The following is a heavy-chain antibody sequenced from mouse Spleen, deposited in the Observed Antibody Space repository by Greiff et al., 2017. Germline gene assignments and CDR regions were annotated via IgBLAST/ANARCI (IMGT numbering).Heavy chain of an antibody. D-gene: IGHD2-4*01. CDR3: ARRRGLRQDYFDY. Sequence: VQLQQPGAELVMPGASVKLSCKASGYTFTSYWMHWVKQRPGQGLEWIGEIDPSDSYTNYNQKFKGKATLTVDKSSSTAYMQLSSLTSEDSAVYYCARRRGLRQDYFDYWGQGTTLTVSS. CDR2: IDPSDSYT. V-gene: IGHV1-69*01. CDR1: GYTFTSYW. J-gene: IGHJ2*01.